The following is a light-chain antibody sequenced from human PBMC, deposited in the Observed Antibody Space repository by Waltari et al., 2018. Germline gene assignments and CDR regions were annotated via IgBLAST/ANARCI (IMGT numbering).Light chain of an antibody. CDR1: SLRSYY. V-gene: IGLV3-19*01. Sequence: SSELTQDPAVSVALGQTVRITCQGDSLRSYYASWYQQKPGQAPVLVIYGKNNRPSGLPGRFSGSSSGNTASFTITGAQAEDEADYYCNSRDSSGNHLVFGGGTKLTVL. CDR2: GKN. CDR3: NSRDSSGNHLV. J-gene: IGLJ3*02.